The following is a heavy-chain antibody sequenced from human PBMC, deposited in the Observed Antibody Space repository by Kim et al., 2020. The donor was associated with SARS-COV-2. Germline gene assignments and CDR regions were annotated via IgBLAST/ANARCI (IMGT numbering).Heavy chain of an antibody. V-gene: IGHV3-53*01. CDR3: ATHYYGSGSYYGGYYYGMDV. Sequence: GGSLRLSCAASGFTVSSNYMSWVRQAPGKGLEWVSVIYSGGSTYYADSVKGRFTISRDNSKNTLYLQMNSLRAEDTAVYYCATHYYGSGSYYGGYYYGMDVWGQGTTVTVSS. D-gene: IGHD3-10*01. J-gene: IGHJ6*02. CDR1: GFTVSSNY. CDR2: IYSGGST.